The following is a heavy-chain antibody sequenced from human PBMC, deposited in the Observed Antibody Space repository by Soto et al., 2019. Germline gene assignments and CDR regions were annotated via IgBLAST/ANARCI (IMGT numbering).Heavy chain of an antibody. CDR1: GGYITSYY. J-gene: IGHJ4*02. V-gene: IGHV4-59*08. Sequence: SETLSLTCTVSGGYITSYYWRWIRQPQGKGLEWIGYIYFSGSANYNPSLKSRVTISVDTSKNQFSLKLSSVTAADTAVYYCARRYSGYGDYWGQGTLVTVSA. CDR3: ARRYSGYGDY. CDR2: IYFSGSA. D-gene: IGHD5-12*01.